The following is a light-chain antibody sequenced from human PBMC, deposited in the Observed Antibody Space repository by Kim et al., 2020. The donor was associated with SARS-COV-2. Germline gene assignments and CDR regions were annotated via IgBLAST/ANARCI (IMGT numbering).Light chain of an antibody. V-gene: IGLV2-8*01. J-gene: IGLJ2*01. CDR1: SSDVGGYNY. CDR3: LSYGGSNNLV. CDR2: EVS. Sequence: QSALTQPPSASGSPGQSVTISCTGSSSDVGGYNYVSWYQQHPGKAPKLMIYEVSKRPSGVSDRFSGSKSGNTASLTVSGLQAEDEAEYYCLSYGGSNNLVFAGGTQLTVL.